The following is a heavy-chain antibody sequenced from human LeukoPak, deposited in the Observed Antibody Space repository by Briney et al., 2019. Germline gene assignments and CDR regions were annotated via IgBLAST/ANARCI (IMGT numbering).Heavy chain of an antibody. Sequence: RASETLSLTCAVYGGSFSGYYWSWIRQPPGKGLEWIGEINHSGSINHNPSLKSRVTISVDTSKNQFSLKLSSVTAADTAVYYCARGGGGYSSGWYARRDRYYMDVWGKGTTVTVSS. CDR3: ARGGGGYSSGWYARRDRYYMDV. V-gene: IGHV4-34*01. J-gene: IGHJ6*03. CDR1: GGSFSGYY. CDR2: INHSGSI. D-gene: IGHD6-19*01.